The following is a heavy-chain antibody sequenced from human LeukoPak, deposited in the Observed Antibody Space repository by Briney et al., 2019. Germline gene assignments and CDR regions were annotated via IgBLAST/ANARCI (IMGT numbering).Heavy chain of an antibody. CDR3: VRESITMVRGLHY. D-gene: IGHD3-10*01. Sequence: PSETLSLTCTVSGGSISTSIYHWGWIRQPPGKGLEWIGSIYYSGSTYYNPSLKSRVTISVDTSKNLFSLKLNSVTAADTAVYYCVRESITMVRGLHYWGQGTLVTVSS. CDR2: IYYSGST. V-gene: IGHV4-39*07. J-gene: IGHJ4*02. CDR1: GGSISTSIYH.